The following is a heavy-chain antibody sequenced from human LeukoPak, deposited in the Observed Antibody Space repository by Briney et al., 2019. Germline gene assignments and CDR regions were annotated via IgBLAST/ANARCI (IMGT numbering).Heavy chain of an antibody. Sequence: GGSLRLSCAASGFTFSSYSMNWVRQAPGKGLEWVSSISSSSSYIYYADSVKGRFTISRDNAKNSLYLQMNSLRAEDTAVYYCARDTFDYYDSSGNPDYWGQGILVTVSS. V-gene: IGHV3-21*01. CDR2: ISSSSSYI. J-gene: IGHJ4*02. CDR3: ARDTFDYYDSSGNPDY. CDR1: GFTFSSYS. D-gene: IGHD3-22*01.